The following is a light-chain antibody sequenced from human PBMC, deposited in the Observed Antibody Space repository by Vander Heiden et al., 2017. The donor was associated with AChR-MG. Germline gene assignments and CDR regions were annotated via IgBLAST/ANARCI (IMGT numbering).Light chain of an antibody. V-gene: IGLV6-57*02. CDR2: EDN. CDR1: SGSIASNY. Sequence: FMLTQPHSVSESPAKTVTISCTGSSGSIASNYVQWYQQRPGSAPTTVIYEDNQRPSGVPDRFSGSIDSSSNSASLTISGLKTEDEADYYCQSYDSSNHKVFGGGTKLTVL. J-gene: IGLJ3*02. CDR3: QSYDSSNHKV.